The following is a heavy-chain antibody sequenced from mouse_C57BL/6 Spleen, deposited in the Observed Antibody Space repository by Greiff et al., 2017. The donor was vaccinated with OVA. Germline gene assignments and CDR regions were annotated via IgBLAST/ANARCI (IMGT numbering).Heavy chain of an antibody. V-gene: IGHV5-4*01. J-gene: IGHJ3*01. CDR1: GFTFSSYA. D-gene: IGHD2-2*01. Sequence: EVKLVESGGGLVKPGGSLKLSCAASGFTFSSYAMSWVRQTPEKRLEWVATISDGGSYTYYPDNVKGRFTISRDNAKNNLYLQMSHLKSEDTAMYYWARDWGVTSWFAYWGQGTLVTVSA. CDR3: ARDWGVTSWFAY. CDR2: ISDGGSYT.